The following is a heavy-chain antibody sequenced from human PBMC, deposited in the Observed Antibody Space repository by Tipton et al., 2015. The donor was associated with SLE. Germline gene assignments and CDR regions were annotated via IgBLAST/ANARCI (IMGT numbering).Heavy chain of an antibody. CDR2: IYYSGTT. Sequence: TLSLSCTVSGGSISSFYWSWIRQPPGKGLEWIGYIYYSGTTSYNPSLKSRVTMSVDTSKNQFSLKLTSVTVADTAVYYCARCFYSSGWHYWHLDLWGRGTLVTVSS. CDR3: ARCFYSSGWHYWHLDL. D-gene: IGHD6-19*01. CDR1: GGSISSFY. V-gene: IGHV4-59*08. J-gene: IGHJ2*01.